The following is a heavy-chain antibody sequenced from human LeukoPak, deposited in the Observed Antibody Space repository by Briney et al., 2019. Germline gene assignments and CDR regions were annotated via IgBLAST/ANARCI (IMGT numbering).Heavy chain of an antibody. CDR1: GFTVSSNY. CDR3: AKDRGWLQLTFDY. Sequence: SGGSLRLSCAASGFTVSSNYMSWVRQAPGKGLEWVSVIYSGGSAYYADSVKGRFTISRDNSKNTLYLQMNSLRAEDTAVYYCAKDRGWLQLTFDYWGQGTLVTVSS. CDR2: IYSGGSA. V-gene: IGHV3-53*05. J-gene: IGHJ4*02. D-gene: IGHD5-24*01.